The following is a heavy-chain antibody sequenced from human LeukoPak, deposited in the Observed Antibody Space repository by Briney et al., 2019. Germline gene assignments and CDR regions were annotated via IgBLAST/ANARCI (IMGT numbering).Heavy chain of an antibody. Sequence: GASVKVSCKASGYTFTGYYMHWVRQAPGQGLEWMGWINPNSGGTNYAQKFQGWVTMTRDTSISTAYMELSRLRSDDTAVYYCARDGAGYYGSGSYINFDYWGQGTLVTVSS. V-gene: IGHV1-2*04. J-gene: IGHJ4*02. D-gene: IGHD3-10*01. CDR2: INPNSGGT. CDR3: ARDGAGYYGSGSYINFDY. CDR1: GYTFTGYY.